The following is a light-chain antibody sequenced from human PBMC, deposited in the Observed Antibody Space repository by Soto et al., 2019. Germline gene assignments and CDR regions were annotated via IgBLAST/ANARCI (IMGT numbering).Light chain of an antibody. Sequence: QSALTQPASVSGSPGQSITISCTGTSSDVGGYNYVSWYQQHPGKAPKLMIYDVSNRPSGVSNRFSGSKSANTASLTISGLQAEDEADYYCSSYTGSSPYLVFGGGTKLSVL. CDR2: DVS. CDR1: SSDVGGYNY. V-gene: IGLV2-14*01. J-gene: IGLJ2*01. CDR3: SSYTGSSPYLV.